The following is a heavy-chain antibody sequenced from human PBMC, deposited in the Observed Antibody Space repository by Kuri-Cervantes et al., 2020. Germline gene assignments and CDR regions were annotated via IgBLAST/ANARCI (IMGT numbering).Heavy chain of an antibody. D-gene: IGHD3-22*01. CDR3: AKAPRRATRGDPYSSSGSYYRYYYYMDV. CDR2: IIPIFGTT. Sequence: SVKVSCKASGGTFSSYAISWVRQAPGQGLEWMGGIIPIFGTTNYAQKLQDRVTITTDESTNTAYMELSSLRSEDTAVYYCAKAPRRATRGDPYSSSGSYYRYYYYMDVWGKGTTVTVSS. J-gene: IGHJ6*03. V-gene: IGHV1-69*05. CDR1: GGTFSSYA.